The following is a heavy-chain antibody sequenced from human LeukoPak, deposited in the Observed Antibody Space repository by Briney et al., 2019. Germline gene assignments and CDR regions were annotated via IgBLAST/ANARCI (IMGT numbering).Heavy chain of an antibody. CDR3: AIFMRGALDV. Sequence: SVTVSCKTSGGNLKDDNINWVRQAPGQGLEWVGRVIPTLGIPNYAQNFEGRVTIKGDISTSTAYMEVNSLRPDDTAVYYCAIFMRGALDVWGQGTMVTVSS. D-gene: IGHD1-26*01. J-gene: IGHJ6*02. CDR1: GGNLKDDN. V-gene: IGHV1-69*02. CDR2: VIPTLGIP.